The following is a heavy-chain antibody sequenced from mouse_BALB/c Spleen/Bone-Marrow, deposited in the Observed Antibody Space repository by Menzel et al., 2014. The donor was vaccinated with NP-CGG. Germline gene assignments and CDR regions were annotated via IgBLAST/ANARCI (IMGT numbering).Heavy chain of an antibody. J-gene: IGHJ2*01. Sequence: EVQLQQSGAELVRSGASVKLSCTASGFNIKDFYMHWLRQRPEQGLEWIGWVDTEDGDTECAPKFQGKATMTADTSSNTAYLQLSSLTSEDTAVYYCNTFDYSFDYWGQGTTLTVSS. CDR1: GFNIKDFY. CDR2: VDTEDGDT. V-gene: IGHV14-4*02. CDR3: NTFDYSFDY. D-gene: IGHD2-4*01.